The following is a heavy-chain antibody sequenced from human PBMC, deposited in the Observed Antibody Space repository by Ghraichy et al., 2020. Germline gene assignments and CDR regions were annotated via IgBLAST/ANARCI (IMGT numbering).Heavy chain of an antibody. D-gene: IGHD3-22*01. J-gene: IGHJ4*02. V-gene: IGHV1-69*13. CDR1: GGTFSSYA. Sequence: SVKVSCKASGGTFSSYAISWVRQAPGQGLEWMGGIIPIFGTANYAQKFQGRVTITADESTSTAYMELSSLRSEDTAVYYCARDRRTGYYDSSADYFDYWGQGTLVTVSS. CDR3: ARDRRTGYYDSSADYFDY. CDR2: IIPIFGTA.